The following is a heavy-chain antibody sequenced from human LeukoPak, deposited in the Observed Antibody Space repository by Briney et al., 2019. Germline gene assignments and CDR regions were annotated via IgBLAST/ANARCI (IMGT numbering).Heavy chain of an antibody. CDR2: INPNSGGT. D-gene: IGHD5-12*01. Sequence: VASVKVSCKASGYTFTDYYMHWVRQAPGQGLEWMGWINPNSGGTNYAQKFQGRVTMTRDTSISTAYMELSRLRSDDTAVYYCARAPAIVATRYCDYWGQGTLVTVSS. CDR3: ARAPAIVATRYCDY. J-gene: IGHJ4*02. CDR1: GYTFTDYY. V-gene: IGHV1-2*02.